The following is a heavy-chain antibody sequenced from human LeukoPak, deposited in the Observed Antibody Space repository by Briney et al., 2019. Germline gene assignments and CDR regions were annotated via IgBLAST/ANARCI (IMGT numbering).Heavy chain of an antibody. CDR3: ARPDSSTVVTPGEGAFDI. CDR2: IFPDDSDT. V-gene: IGHV5-51*01. J-gene: IGHJ3*02. CDR1: GYNFAHDW. D-gene: IGHD4-23*01. Sequence: GESLKISCKGSGYNFAHDWIGWVRQMPGKGLEWMGIIFPDDSDTIYSPSFQGQVTISADKSISTAYLQWSSLKASDTAMYYCARPDSSTVVTPGEGAFDIWGQGTMVTVSS.